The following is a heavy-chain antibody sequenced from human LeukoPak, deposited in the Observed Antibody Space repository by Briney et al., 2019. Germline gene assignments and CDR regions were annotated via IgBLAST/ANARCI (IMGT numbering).Heavy chain of an antibody. J-gene: IGHJ4*02. CDR2: MYYSGST. CDR3: ARGWDCFDY. Sequence: SETLSLTCTVSGDSISSYYWSWLRQPPGKGLEWIGYMYYSGSTSYNPSLKSRVTISVDTSKNQFSLKLSSVTAADTAVYYCARGWDCFDYWGRGTLVTVSS. CDR1: GDSISSYY. V-gene: IGHV4-59*01. D-gene: IGHD1-26*01.